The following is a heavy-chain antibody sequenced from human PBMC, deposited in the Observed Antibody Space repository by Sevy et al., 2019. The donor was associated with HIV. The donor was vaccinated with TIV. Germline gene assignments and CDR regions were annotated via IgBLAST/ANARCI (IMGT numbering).Heavy chain of an antibody. D-gene: IGHD1-7*01. Sequence: SQTLSLTCAISGDSVSSSSAAWNWFTQSPSRGLEWLGRTYYRSKWYSDYEVSVKGRVTINPDTSKNQFSLHLESVTPEDTAVYFCARGDELNSYYCGMDVWGQGTTVTVSS. V-gene: IGHV6-1*01. CDR3: ARGDELNSYYCGMDV. CDR1: GDSVSSSSAA. J-gene: IGHJ6*02. CDR2: TYYRSKWYS.